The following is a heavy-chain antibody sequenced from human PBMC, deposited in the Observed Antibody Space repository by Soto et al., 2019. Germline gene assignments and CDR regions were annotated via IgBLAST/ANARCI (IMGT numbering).Heavy chain of an antibody. J-gene: IGHJ5*02. D-gene: IGHD3-16*01. CDR1: GFTFSNYY. V-gene: IGHV3-11*01. Sequence: QVQLVESGGCLVKPGGSLRLSCAASGFTFSNYYMSWIRQAPGKGLEWLSYISNRGSTIYYADSVRGRFIISRDNAKNSVYLQMNSLRAEDAAVYCCARLNGATWGGFDLWGQGTLVTVSS. CDR3: ARLNGATWGGFDL. CDR2: ISNRGSTI.